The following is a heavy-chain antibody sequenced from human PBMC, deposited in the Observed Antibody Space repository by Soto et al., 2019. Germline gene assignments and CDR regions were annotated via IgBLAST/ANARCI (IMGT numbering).Heavy chain of an antibody. J-gene: IGHJ4*02. CDR1: GFTFSSYG. Sequence: GGSLRLSCAASGFTFSSYGMHWVRQAPGKGLEWEAVICYYGSNKYYADSVKGRFTISRDNSKNTLYLQMNSLRAEDTAVYYCVSDGYSSGWSKSPVAYFDYWGQGTLVTVSS. CDR2: ICYYGSNK. V-gene: IGHV3-33*01. D-gene: IGHD6-19*01. CDR3: VSDGYSSGWSKSPVAYFDY.